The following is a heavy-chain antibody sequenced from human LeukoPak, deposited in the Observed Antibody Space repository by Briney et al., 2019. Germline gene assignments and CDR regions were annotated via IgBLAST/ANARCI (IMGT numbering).Heavy chain of an antibody. CDR3: ASSLYYDFWSGYFRPHYFDY. CDR1: GGSISSYY. Sequence: SQTLSLTCTVSGGSISSYYWSWIRQPPGKGLEWIGYIYYSGSTYYNPSLKSRVTISVDTSQNQFSLKLSSMTAADTAVYYCASSLYYDFWSGYFRPHYFDYWGQGTLVTVSS. V-gene: IGHV4-59*01. D-gene: IGHD3-3*01. CDR2: IYYSGST. J-gene: IGHJ4*02.